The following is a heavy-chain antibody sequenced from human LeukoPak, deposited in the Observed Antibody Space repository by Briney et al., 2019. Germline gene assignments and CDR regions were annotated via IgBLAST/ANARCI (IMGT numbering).Heavy chain of an antibody. D-gene: IGHD2-21*01. J-gene: IGHJ5*01. CDR3: TSLIRWFES. Sequence: GGSMSPSCAASGCTFSSAWMSWVRQAAGKGLDWVGRINSKSDGGTTDHAPPVKDSFTISRDDSKNTLYLEMTSLKIEDTSVYYCTSLIRWFESWGQGALVTVCS. V-gene: IGHV3-15*01. CDR1: GCTFSSAW. CDR2: INSKSDGGTT.